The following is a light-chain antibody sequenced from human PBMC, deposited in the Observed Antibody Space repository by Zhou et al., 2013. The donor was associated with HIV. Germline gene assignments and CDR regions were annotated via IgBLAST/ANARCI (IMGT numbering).Light chain of an antibody. V-gene: IGKV2-28*01. Sequence: DVVMTQSPLSLPVTLGQPASISCRSSQSLLHSNGYIYLDWYLQKPGQSPLLLIYLGSNRASGVPDRFSGSGSGTDFTLKINNMESEDIGVYYCFQRLEFPLTFGGGTKLDIK. CDR1: QSLLHSNGYIY. CDR2: LGS. J-gene: IGKJ4*01. CDR3: FQRLEFPLT.